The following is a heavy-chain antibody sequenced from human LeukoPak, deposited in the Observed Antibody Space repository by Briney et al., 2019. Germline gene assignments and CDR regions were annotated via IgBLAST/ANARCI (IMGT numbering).Heavy chain of an antibody. Sequence: GGSLRLSCAASGFTFSSYAMHWVRQAPGKGLEWVAVISYDGGNKYYADSVKGRFTISRDNSKNTLYLQMNSLRAEDTAVYYCARGDYDSSGYMGDYWGQGTLVTVSS. CDR2: ISYDGGNK. J-gene: IGHJ4*02. V-gene: IGHV3-30-3*01. CDR1: GFTFSSYA. CDR3: ARGDYDSSGYMGDY. D-gene: IGHD3-22*01.